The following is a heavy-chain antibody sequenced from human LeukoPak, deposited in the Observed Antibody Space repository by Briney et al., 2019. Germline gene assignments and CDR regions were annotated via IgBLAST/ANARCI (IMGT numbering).Heavy chain of an antibody. D-gene: IGHD2-2*01. CDR2: ISAYNGNT. V-gene: IGHV1-18*01. J-gene: IGHJ4*02. CDR1: GYTFTSYG. CDR3: ARDPYADLAPIVVVPAAKGFDY. Sequence: ASVKVSCKASGYTFTSYGISWVRQAPGQGLEWMGWISAYNGNTNYAQKLQGRVTMTTDTSTSTAYMELRSLRSDDTAVYYCARDPYADLAPIVVVPAAKGFDYWGQGTLVTVSS.